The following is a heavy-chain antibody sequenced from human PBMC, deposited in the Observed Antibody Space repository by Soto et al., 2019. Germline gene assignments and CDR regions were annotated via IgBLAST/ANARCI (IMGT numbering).Heavy chain of an antibody. Sequence: PWGSLRLSCAASGFTVTSNYITCCRHSAGKWLEWVSVIYRSGATYYPDSVRGRFTASRDYSHNTLYLQMDSLRVEDTAVYYCARDSGMIRGSYGVDVWGPGTTVTVSS. J-gene: IGHJ6*02. CDR1: GFTVTSNY. CDR3: ARDSGMIRGSYGVDV. D-gene: IGHD3-10*01. V-gene: IGHV3-53*01. CDR2: IYRSGAT.